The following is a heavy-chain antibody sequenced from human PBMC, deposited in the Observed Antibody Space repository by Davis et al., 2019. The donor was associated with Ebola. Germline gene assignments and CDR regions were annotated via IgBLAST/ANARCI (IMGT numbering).Heavy chain of an antibody. J-gene: IGHJ4*02. D-gene: IGHD3-3*01. CDR1: DFTFSGYA. CDR2: ISGSGGST. Sequence: GESLKISCAASDFTFSGYAMSWVRHAPGKGLEWVSAISGSGGSTYYAGSVKGRFTISRDNSRNTLYLQMNSLRAEDTAVYYCAKAPVRFLEWFTTDYWGKGTLVTVSS. CDR3: AKAPVRFLEWFTTDY. V-gene: IGHV3-23*01.